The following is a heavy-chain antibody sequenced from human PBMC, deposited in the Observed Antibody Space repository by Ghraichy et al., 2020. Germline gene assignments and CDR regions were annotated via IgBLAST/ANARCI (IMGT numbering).Heavy chain of an antibody. CDR3: ARSFDSGSYPIDY. V-gene: IGHV4-38-2*02. Sequence: SETLSLTCTVSGYSISSGYYWDWIRQSPGKRLEWIAHIYHTGSTYYNPSLKSRVTISVDTSKNQFFLKLGSVTAADTAVYYCARSFDSGSYPIDYWGQGTLVTVSS. D-gene: IGHD1-26*01. J-gene: IGHJ4*02. CDR1: GYSISSGYY. CDR2: IYHTGST.